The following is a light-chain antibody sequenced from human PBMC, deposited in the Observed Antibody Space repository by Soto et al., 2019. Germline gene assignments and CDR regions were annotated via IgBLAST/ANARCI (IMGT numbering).Light chain of an antibody. J-gene: IGKJ4*01. CDR3: QQGSFTLT. CDR2: GAS. V-gene: IGKV1-39*01. Sequence: SQSISTYLNWYQQKLGKAPKLLISGASSLQGGVPSRFSGSGSGTDFTLTISSLQPEDFATYYCQQGSFTLTFGGGTKVDIK. CDR1: QSISTY.